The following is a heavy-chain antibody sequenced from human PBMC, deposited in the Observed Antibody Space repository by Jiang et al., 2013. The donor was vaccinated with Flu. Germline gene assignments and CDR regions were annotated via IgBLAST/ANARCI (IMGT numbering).Heavy chain of an antibody. CDR1: GYTFTGYY. J-gene: IGHJ6*02. V-gene: IGHV1-2*06. Sequence: VQLVESGAEVKKPGASVKVSCKASGYTFTGYYMHWVRQAPGQGLEWMGRINPNSGGTNYAQKFQGRVTMTRDTSISTAYMELSRLRSDDTAVYYCARDIVVVPAAIGQLELRLSYYYYGMDVWGQGTTVTVSS. CDR2: INPNSGGT. CDR3: ARDIVVVPAAIGQLELRLSYYYYGMDV. D-gene: IGHD2-2*02.